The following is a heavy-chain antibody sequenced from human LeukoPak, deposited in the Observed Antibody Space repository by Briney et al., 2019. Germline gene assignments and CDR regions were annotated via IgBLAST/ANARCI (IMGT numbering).Heavy chain of an antibody. Sequence: GGSLRLSCAASGFTFSSYAMSWVRQAPGKGLEWVSAISGSGGSTYYADSVKGRFTISRDNSKNTLYLQMNSLRAEDTAVYYCAKIPRPTVQYQLPYTPPSYFDYWGQGTLVTVSS. CDR3: AKIPRPTVQYQLPYTPPSYFDY. J-gene: IGHJ4*02. D-gene: IGHD2-2*02. CDR1: GFTFSSYA. V-gene: IGHV3-23*01. CDR2: ISGSGGST.